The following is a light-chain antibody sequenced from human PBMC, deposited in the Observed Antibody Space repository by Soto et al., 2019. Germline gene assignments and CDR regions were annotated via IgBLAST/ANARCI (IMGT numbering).Light chain of an antibody. V-gene: IGLV2-14*03. CDR3: TSDTSDHPRFDV. CDR2: DVG. CDR1: RYYVGTYNY. J-gene: IGLJ1*01. Sequence: SSPAQPSPLSCSPGQSITISCPGTRYYVGTYNYVSWYQHPPGQAPQLIIYDVGSRPSGVSHRFSGSKSGITASLAISGLQAEDEADYYCTSDTSDHPRFDVFGIGTKVTVL.